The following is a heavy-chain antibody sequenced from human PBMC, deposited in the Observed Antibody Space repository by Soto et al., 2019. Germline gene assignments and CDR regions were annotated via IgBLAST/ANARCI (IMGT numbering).Heavy chain of an antibody. CDR3: AREARGSGWSVAGYYYYGMDV. CDR2: INPNSGGT. Sequence: QVQLVQSGAEVKKPGASVKVSCKASGYTFTGYYMHWVRQAPGQGLEWMGWINPNSGGTNYAQKFQGWVTMTRDTSISHAYMALSRLRSDDTAVYYCAREARGSGWSVAGYYYYGMDVWGQGTTVTVSS. V-gene: IGHV1-2*04. CDR1: GYTFTGYY. D-gene: IGHD6-19*01. J-gene: IGHJ6*02.